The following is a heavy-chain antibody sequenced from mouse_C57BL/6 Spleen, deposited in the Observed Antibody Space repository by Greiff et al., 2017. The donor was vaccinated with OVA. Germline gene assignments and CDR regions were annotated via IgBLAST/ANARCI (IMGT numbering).Heavy chain of an antibody. CDR1: GYTFTSYW. CDR2: IDPSDSYT. D-gene: IGHD3-3*01. V-gene: IGHV1-69*01. J-gene: IGHJ4*01. CDR3: SRGRGQLCAMEY. Sequence: VQLQQPGAELVMPGASVKLSCKASGYTFTSYWMHWVKQRPGQGLEWIGEIDPSDSYTNYNQQFKGKSTLTVAKSSSTAYMQLSSLTSEDDAVYYCSRGRGQLCAMEYWGQGTSVTVSS.